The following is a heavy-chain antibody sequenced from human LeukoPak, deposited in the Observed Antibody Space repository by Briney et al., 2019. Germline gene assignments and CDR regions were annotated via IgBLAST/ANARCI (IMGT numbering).Heavy chain of an antibody. D-gene: IGHD6-19*01. CDR3: ARVGQWLVRGAFDI. CDR1: GYTFTSYG. Sequence: ASVKVSCKASGYTFTSYGISWVRQAHGQGLEWMGWISAYNGNTNYAQKLQGRVTMTTDTSTSTAYMELRSLRSDDTAVYYCARVGQWLVRGAFDIWGQGTMVTVSS. CDR2: ISAYNGNT. J-gene: IGHJ3*02. V-gene: IGHV1-18*04.